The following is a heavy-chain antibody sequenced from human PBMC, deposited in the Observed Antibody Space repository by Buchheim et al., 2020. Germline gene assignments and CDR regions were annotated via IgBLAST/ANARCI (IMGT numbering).Heavy chain of an antibody. CDR2: INHSGST. Sequence: QVQLQQWGAGLLKPSETLSLTCAVYGGSFSGYYWSWIRQPPGKGLEWIGEINHSGSTNYNPSPKSRITISVDTSKNQSSMKLSSVTAADTAVYYCARFLGYCSGGSCYYYYYGMDVWGQGTT. V-gene: IGHV4-34*01. D-gene: IGHD2-15*01. CDR3: ARFLGYCSGGSCYYYYYGMDV. CDR1: GGSFSGYY. J-gene: IGHJ6*02.